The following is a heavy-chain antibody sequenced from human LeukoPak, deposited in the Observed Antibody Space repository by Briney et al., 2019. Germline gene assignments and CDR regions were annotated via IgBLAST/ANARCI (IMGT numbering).Heavy chain of an antibody. CDR2: ISGSGGST. CDR1: GFTFSDYY. Sequence: GGSLRLSCAASGFTFSDYYMSWIRQAPGKGLEWVSAISGSGGSTYYADSVKGRFTISRDNSKNTLYLRMNSLRAEDTAVYYCAKVRGGYCSGGSCGYFDYWGQGTLVTVSS. CDR3: AKVRGGYCSGGSCGYFDY. D-gene: IGHD2-15*01. V-gene: IGHV3-23*01. J-gene: IGHJ4*02.